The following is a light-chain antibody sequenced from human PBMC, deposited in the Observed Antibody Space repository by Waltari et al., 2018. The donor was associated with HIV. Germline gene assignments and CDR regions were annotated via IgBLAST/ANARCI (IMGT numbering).Light chain of an antibody. CDR1: SSDIGGYNY. V-gene: IGLV2-8*01. Sequence: QSALTQPPSASGSLGQSVTISCTGASSDIGGYNYVSWYQQHPGKAPKLMIYEVNKRPSGVPDRFFGSKSGNTASLTVSWLQAEDEADYYCSSYAGSNNFVVFGGGTNLTVL. CDR3: SSYAGSNNFVV. CDR2: EVN. J-gene: IGLJ2*01.